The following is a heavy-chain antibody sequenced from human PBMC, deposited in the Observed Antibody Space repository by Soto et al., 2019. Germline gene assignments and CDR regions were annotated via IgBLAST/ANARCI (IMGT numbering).Heavy chain of an antibody. V-gene: IGHV4-34*01. CDR2: INHSGST. D-gene: IGHD3-16*01. CDR3: ARKLRGRWFDP. J-gene: IGHJ5*02. Sequence: QVQLQQWGAGLLKPSETLSLTCAVYGGSFSGYYWSWIRQPPGKGLEGIGEINHSGSTNYNPSLKSRVTISVDTSKNQFSLKLSSVTAADTAVYYCARKLRGRWFDPWGQGTLVTVPS. CDR1: GGSFSGYY.